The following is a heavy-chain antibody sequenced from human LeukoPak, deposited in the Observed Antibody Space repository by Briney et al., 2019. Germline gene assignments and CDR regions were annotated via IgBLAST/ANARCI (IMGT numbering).Heavy chain of an antibody. J-gene: IGHJ4*02. D-gene: IGHD2-15*01. CDR3: ARRGGSYYSDY. CDR2: IYYSGRT. V-gene: IGHV4-59*05. Sequence: SETLSLTCTVSGGSISSYYWSWIRQPPGKGLECIGSIYYSGRTYYNPSLKSRVTISVDTSKNQFSLKLSSVTAADTAVYYCARRGGSYYSDYWGQGTLVTVSS. CDR1: GGSISSYY.